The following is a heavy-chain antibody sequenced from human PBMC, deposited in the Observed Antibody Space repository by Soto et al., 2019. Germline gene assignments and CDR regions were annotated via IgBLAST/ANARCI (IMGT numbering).Heavy chain of an antibody. V-gene: IGHV3-23*01. Sequence: DVQLLESGGGLVQPGGSLRLSCAASGFTFSSYAMSWVRQAPGKGLEWVSAISGSDSRTYYADSVKGRFTISRDNSKNTLYLQMNSLRAEDTAVFYCAKALRGDYVAWFDPWGQGTLVTVSS. J-gene: IGHJ5*02. D-gene: IGHD4-17*01. CDR3: AKALRGDYVAWFDP. CDR1: GFTFSSYA. CDR2: ISGSDSRT.